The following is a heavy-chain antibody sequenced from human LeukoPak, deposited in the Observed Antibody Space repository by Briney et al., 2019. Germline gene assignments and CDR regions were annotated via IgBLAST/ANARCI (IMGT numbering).Heavy chain of an antibody. CDR1: GFTFSSYW. V-gene: IGHV3-7*01. J-gene: IGHJ5*02. D-gene: IGHD6-19*01. CDR2: IKQDGGEK. CDR3: AKAYSIGFYDWLDP. Sequence: GGSLRLSCAASGFTFSSYWMSWVRQAPGKGLEWVANIKQDGGEKYYADSVKGRFTISRDNSKNTLYLQMNSLRAEDTAVYYCAKAYSIGFYDWLDPWGQGTLVTVSS.